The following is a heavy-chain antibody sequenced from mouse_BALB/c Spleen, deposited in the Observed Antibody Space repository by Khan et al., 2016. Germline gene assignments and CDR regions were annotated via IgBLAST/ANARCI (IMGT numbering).Heavy chain of an antibody. Sequence: EVQLVESGRGLVQPGGSLGLSCTTSGFTFTDYYISSVRQPPGKALEWLGFIRNKAKGSTTDYDASVKGRITISRDNSQSTLYLQMNTLRAEDRATYFCARVRYDYPDWYCDVWGAGTTVTVAA. CDR1: GFTFTDYY. CDR3: ARVRYDYPDWYCDV. CDR2: IRNKAKGSTT. D-gene: IGHD2-4*01. V-gene: IGHV7-3*02. J-gene: IGHJ1*01.